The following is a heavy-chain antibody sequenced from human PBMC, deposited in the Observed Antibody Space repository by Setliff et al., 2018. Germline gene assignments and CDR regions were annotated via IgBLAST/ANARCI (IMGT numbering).Heavy chain of an antibody. CDR1: GYSFSDSV. CDR2: ISAYNGKT. J-gene: IGHJ4*02. D-gene: IGHD2-8*01. Sequence: ASVKVSCKTSGYSFSDSVVSWVRQAPGQGLEWVGWISAYNGKTYSAQKFQDRVTLTTHTSTNMGYLELGDLRSDDTAVYYCLRLVRYCTKTACQATSGDEVWGLGTLVTVSS. CDR3: LRLVRYCTKTACQATSGDEV. V-gene: IGHV1-18*01.